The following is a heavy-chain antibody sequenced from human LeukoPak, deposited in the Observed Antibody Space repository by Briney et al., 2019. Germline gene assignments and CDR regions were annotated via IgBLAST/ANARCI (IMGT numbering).Heavy chain of an antibody. CDR2: IYGGGLFGIGSGRT. J-gene: IGHJ4*02. CDR3: ARESSAGYCTPTTCLGFDS. V-gene: IGHV4-4*07. D-gene: IGHD2-8*01. CDR1: GGSLSDYF. Sequence: ESGPRLVKPSETLSLTCTVSGGSLSDYFWTWVRQPTGKGLEWIGRIYGGGLFGIGSGRTDYNPSLKSRVSISVDTYKKQVSLKLTSVSVADTAVYYCARESSAGYCTPTTCLGFDSWGQGTLLTVSS.